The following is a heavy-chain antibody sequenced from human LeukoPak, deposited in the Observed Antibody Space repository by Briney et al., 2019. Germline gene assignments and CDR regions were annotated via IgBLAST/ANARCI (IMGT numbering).Heavy chain of an antibody. CDR3: ARDNDTDYTSSPGWFDT. CDR1: GFAFSSYA. V-gene: IGHV3-30*01. CDR2: ISNNGTNK. J-gene: IGHJ5*02. Sequence: WGSLRLSCAAPGFAFSSYALNWVRQAPGKGLEWVAVISNNGTNKFYADSVRGRFTISRDNSKNTVFLQMNSLRPEDTAVYYCARDNDTDYTSSPGWFDTWGQGTLVTVSS. D-gene: IGHD4-11*01.